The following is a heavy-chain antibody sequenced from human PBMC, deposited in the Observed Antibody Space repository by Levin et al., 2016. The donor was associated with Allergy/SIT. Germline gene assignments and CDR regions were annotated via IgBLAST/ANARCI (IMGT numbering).Heavy chain of an antibody. V-gene: IGHV4-61*01. CDR3: ARALDMVRGVFDY. CDR1: GGSVNSGSYY. CDR2: IYYSGST. D-gene: IGHD3-10*01. Sequence: SETLSLTCTVSGGSVNSGSYYWSWIRQPPGKGLEWLGYIYYSGSTNYNPSLKSRVTISIDTSKNQFSLKLSSVTAADTAVYYCARALDMVRGVFDYWGQGTLVTVSS. J-gene: IGHJ4*02.